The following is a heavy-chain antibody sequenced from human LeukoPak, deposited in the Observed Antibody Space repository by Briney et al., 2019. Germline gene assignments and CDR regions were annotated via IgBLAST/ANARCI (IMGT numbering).Heavy chain of an antibody. CDR2: ISSSGVDT. CDR1: GFSFSSYA. Sequence: GGSLRLSCAASGFSFSSYAMSWVRQAPGKGLEWVSAISSSGVDTYYADSVKGRFTISRDNSRKTLYLQVTSLRAEDTAIYYCAKLNPDFADSETRLWGQGTLLTVSS. V-gene: IGHV3-23*01. D-gene: IGHD3-3*01. CDR3: AKLNPDFADSETRL. J-gene: IGHJ1*01.